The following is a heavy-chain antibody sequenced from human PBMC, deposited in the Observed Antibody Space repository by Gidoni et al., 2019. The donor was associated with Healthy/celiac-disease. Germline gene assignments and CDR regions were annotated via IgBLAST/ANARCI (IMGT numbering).Heavy chain of an antibody. CDR1: VGTFSSYP. Sequence: QVQLVQSGAEVKKPGSSVKVSCKASVGTFSSYPISWVRQAPGQGLEWMGGVIPIFGTANYAQKFQGRVTITADESTSTAYMELSSLRSEDTAVYYCARDGTVATKGGYGYWGQGTLVTVSS. J-gene: IGHJ4*02. V-gene: IGHV1-69*01. CDR2: VIPIFGTA. CDR3: ARDGTVATKGGYGY. D-gene: IGHD5-12*01.